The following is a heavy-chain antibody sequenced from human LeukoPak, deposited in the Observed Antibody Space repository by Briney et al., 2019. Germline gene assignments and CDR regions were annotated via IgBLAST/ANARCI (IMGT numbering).Heavy chain of an antibody. CDR2: IIPVFGTA. J-gene: IGHJ4*02. CDR3: ARWGPRYFDSPDY. D-gene: IGHD3-9*01. V-gene: IGHV1-69*13. CDR1: GGTFSSYT. Sequence: SVKVSCKASGGTFSSYTINWVRQAPGQGLEWMGGIIPVFGTANYVQKFQGRVTITADESTSTAYMELSSLRSEDTAVYYCARWGPRYFDSPDYWGQGTLVTVSS.